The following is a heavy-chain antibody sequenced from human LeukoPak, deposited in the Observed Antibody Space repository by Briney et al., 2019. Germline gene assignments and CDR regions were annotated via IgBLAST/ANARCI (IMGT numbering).Heavy chain of an antibody. CDR2: IWYDGSNK. CDR1: GFTFSSYG. J-gene: IGHJ4*02. V-gene: IGHV3-33*01. CDR3: ARDHKTYYDFWSGYYFDY. D-gene: IGHD3-3*01. Sequence: GRSLRLSCAASGFTFSSYGMHWVRQAPGKGLEWVAVIWYDGSNKYYADSVKGRFTISRDNSKNTLYLQMNSLRAEDTAVYYCARDHKTYYDFWSGYYFDYWGQGTLVTVSS.